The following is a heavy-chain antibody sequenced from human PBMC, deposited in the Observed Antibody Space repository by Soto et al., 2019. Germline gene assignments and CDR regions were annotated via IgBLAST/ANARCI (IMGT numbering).Heavy chain of an antibody. CDR1: GFSFKNAW. Sequence: EVELVESGGGLVKPGGSHTLSCAASGFSFKNAWMNWVRQAPGKGLEWVGRIKNKNDGGTTDYAAFVKCRFTISRDASENTLYLHMNGLKTEDTGVYFCTGLWFGEIYNYWGQGSLVTVSS. CDR2: IKNKNDGGTT. J-gene: IGHJ4*01. CDR3: TGLWFGEIYNY. V-gene: IGHV3-15*07. D-gene: IGHD3-10*01.